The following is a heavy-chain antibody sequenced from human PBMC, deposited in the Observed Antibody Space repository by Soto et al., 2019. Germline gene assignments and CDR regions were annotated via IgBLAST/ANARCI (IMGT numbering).Heavy chain of an antibody. CDR2: IYYSGST. V-gene: IGHV4-31*03. CDR1: GGSISSSSYY. CDR3: ARGIAVVGTSRPLEY. Sequence: SETLSLTCTVSGGSISSSSYYWGWIRQPPGKGLEWIGYIYYSGSTYYNPSLKSRVTISVDTSKNQFSLKLSSVTAADTAVYYCARGIAVVGTSRPLEYWGQGTLVTVSS. D-gene: IGHD6-19*01. J-gene: IGHJ4*02.